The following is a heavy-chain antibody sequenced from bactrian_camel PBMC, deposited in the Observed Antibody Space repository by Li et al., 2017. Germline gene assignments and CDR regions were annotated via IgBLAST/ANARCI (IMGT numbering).Heavy chain of an antibody. J-gene: IGHJ4*01. D-gene: IGHD3*01. CDR1: GFRFSNYD. CDR2: IAKDGSRT. Sequence: VQLVESGGGLVHPGGSLRLSCAASGFRFSNYDISWVRMTPDKGLEWVAEIAKDGSRTRYKDSVKGRFTISRDNAKDTLYLQMNSLKIEDTAVYYCALGSSRQATMTARGKGTQVTVS. V-gene: IGHV3S40*01.